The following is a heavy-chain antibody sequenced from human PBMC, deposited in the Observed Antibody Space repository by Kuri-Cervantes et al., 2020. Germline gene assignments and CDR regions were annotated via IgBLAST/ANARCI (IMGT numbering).Heavy chain of an antibody. V-gene: IGHV4-61*01. Sequence: SETLSLTCTVSGGSVSSGSYYWSWIRQPPGKGLEWIGYIYYSGSTNYSPSLKSRVTISVDTSKNQFSLKLSSVTAADTAVYYCARAEYSSGWYVVGGDYWGQGTLVSVSS. CDR1: GGSVSSGSYY. CDR3: ARAEYSSGWYVVGGDY. J-gene: IGHJ4*02. D-gene: IGHD6-19*01. CDR2: IYYSGST.